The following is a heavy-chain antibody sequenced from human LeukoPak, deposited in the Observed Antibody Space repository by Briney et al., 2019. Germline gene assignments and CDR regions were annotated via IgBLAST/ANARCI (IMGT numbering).Heavy chain of an antibody. J-gene: IGHJ4*02. CDR1: GFTFSSHA. CDR3: AKGDTTWELPHDY. D-gene: IGHD1-26*01. Sequence: GGSLRLSCAVSGFTFSSHAMNWVRQAPGKGLEWVSAISGSGGSTYYADSVKGRFTISRDKSKNTLYLQMNSLRAEDTAVYYCAKGDTTWELPHDYWGQGTLVTVSS. V-gene: IGHV3-23*01. CDR2: ISGSGGST.